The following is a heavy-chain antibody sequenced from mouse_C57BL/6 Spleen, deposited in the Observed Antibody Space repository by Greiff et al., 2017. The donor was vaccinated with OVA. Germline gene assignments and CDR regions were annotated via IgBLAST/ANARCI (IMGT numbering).Heavy chain of an antibody. D-gene: IGHD4-1*02. J-gene: IGHJ2*01. CDR3: ARSSNWDDTYYVDY. V-gene: IGHV1-50*01. Sequence: VQLQQPGAELVKPGASVKLSCKASGYTFTSYWMQWVKQRPGQGLEWIGEIDPSDSYTNYNQKFKGKATLTVDTSSSTAYMQLSSLTSEDSAVYYCARSSNWDDTYYVDYWGQGTTLTVSS. CDR2: IDPSDSYT. CDR1: GYTFTSYW.